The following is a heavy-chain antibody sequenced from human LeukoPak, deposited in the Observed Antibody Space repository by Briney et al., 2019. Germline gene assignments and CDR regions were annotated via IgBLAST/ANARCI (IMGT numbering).Heavy chain of an antibody. CDR1: GFTFSSYA. Sequence: PGGSLRLSCAASGFTFSSYAMSWVRQAPGKGLEWVSAISGSGGSTYYADSVKGRFTISRDNSKNTLYLQMNSLRAEDTAVYYCAKDNYGSGSYYSYYFDYWGQGTLVTVSS. J-gene: IGHJ4*02. CDR3: AKDNYGSGSYYSYYFDY. D-gene: IGHD3-10*01. CDR2: ISGSGGST. V-gene: IGHV3-23*01.